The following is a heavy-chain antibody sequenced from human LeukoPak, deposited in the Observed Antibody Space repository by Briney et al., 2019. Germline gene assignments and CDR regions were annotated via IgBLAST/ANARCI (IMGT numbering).Heavy chain of an antibody. D-gene: IGHD1-7*01. CDR3: VRVGNYREFDY. Sequence: GGSLRLSCAASGFTFSNYALHWVRQAPGKGLEYVSAISSNGDATFYANSVKGRFTISRDNSKNALYLQMGSLRAEDMAVYYCVRVGNYREFDYWGQGTLVTVSS. J-gene: IGHJ4*02. CDR2: ISSNGDAT. V-gene: IGHV3-64*01. CDR1: GFTFSNYA.